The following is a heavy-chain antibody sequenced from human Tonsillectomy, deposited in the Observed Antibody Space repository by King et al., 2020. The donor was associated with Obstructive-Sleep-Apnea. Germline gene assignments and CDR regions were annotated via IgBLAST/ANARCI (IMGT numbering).Heavy chain of an antibody. CDR3: AREAPLTEDIVVVPAAECYGMDV. J-gene: IGHJ6*02. D-gene: IGHD2-2*01. CDR2: INPNSGGT. V-gene: IGHV1-2*05. Sequence: QLVQSGAEVKKPGASVKVSCKASGYTFTGYYMHWVRQAPGQGLEWMGRINPNSGGTNYAQKFQGRVTMTRDTSISTAYMELSRLRSDDTVVYYCAREAPLTEDIVVVPAAECYGMDVWGQGTTVTVSS. CDR1: GYTFTGYY.